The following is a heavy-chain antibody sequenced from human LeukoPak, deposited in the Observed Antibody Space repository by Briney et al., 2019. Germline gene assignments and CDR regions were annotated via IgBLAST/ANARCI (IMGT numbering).Heavy chain of an antibody. CDR2: VKQDGTEK. V-gene: IGHV3-7*01. CDR1: GFTFRDYW. J-gene: IGHJ4*02. Sequence: GSLRLSCEASGFTFRDYWMTWVRQAPGKGLEWVANVKQDGTEKFYVDSVRGRFTISRDNGKNSLYLQMNSLRVEDTAIYYCARAGGTSWADYWGQGTLVTVSS. CDR3: ARAGGTSWADY. D-gene: IGHD6-13*01.